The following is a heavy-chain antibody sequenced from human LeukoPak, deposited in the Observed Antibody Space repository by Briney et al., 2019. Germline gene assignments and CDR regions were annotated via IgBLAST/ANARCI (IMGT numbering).Heavy chain of an antibody. CDR2: IFPSGGEI. CDR1: GFTFSTFA. Sequence: GGSLRLSCAASGFTFSTFAMIWVRQPPGKGLEWVSSIFPSGGEIHYADSVRGRFTISRDNSKSTLSLQMNSLRAEDTAIYYCATYRNVLSPSASWGQGTLVTVHS. J-gene: IGHJ5*02. CDR3: ATYRNVLSPSAS. D-gene: IGHD4-11*01. V-gene: IGHV3-23*01.